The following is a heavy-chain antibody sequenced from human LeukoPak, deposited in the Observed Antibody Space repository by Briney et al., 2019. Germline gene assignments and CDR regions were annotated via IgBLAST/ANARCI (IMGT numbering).Heavy chain of an antibody. CDR2: INLSGGNT. J-gene: IGHJ3*02. CDR1: GFTFSSYA. Sequence: GGSLRLSCAASGFTFSSYAMSWVRQAPGKGLEWVSSINLSGGNTYYADSVKGRFTISRDNSKNTLYLQMNSLRAEDTAVYYCAKGGGSYFFDIWGQGTMVTVSS. V-gene: IGHV3-23*01. CDR3: AKGGGSYFFDI. D-gene: IGHD1-26*01.